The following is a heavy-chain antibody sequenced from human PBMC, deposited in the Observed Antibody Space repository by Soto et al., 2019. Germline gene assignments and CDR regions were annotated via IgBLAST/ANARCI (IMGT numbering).Heavy chain of an antibody. Sequence: GGSLRLSCAASGFTFSSYSMNWVRQAPGKGLEWVSSISSSSSYIYYADSVKGRFTISRDNAKNSLYLQMNSLRAEDTAVYYCARDLGGIVVVVAATGAFDIWGQGTMVTVSS. CDR3: ARDLGGIVVVVAATGAFDI. V-gene: IGHV3-21*01. J-gene: IGHJ3*02. CDR2: ISSSSSYI. CDR1: GFTFSSYS. D-gene: IGHD2-15*01.